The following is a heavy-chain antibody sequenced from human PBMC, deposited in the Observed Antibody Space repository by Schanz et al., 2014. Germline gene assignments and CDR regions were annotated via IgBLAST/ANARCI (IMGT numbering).Heavy chain of an antibody. CDR2: IIPILGIA. J-gene: IGHJ4*02. CDR3: ARSGSSNWYFFDY. CDR1: GGTFSSYT. V-gene: IGHV1-69*02. D-gene: IGHD6-13*01. Sequence: QVQLVQSGDEVKKPGASVKVSCKASGGTFSSYTISWVRQAPGQGLEWMGRIIPILGIANYAQKFQGRVTITRDTLASTAYMEVSSLRSEDTAVYYCARSGSSNWYFFDYWGQGTLVTVSS.